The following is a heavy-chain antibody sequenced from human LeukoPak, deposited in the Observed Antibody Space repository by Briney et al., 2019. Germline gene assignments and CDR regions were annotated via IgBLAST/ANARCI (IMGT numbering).Heavy chain of an antibody. V-gene: IGHV1-69*06. CDR2: IIPIFGTA. J-gene: IGHJ4*02. D-gene: IGHD3-10*01. Sequence: SVKVSCKASGGTFSSYAISWVRQAPGQGLEWMGGIIPIFGTANYAQKFQGRVTITADKSTGTAYMELNSLRSEDTAVYYCAPTYYYGSGSYGPFDYWGQGTLVTVSS. CDR3: APTYYYGSGSYGPFDY. CDR1: GGTFSSYA.